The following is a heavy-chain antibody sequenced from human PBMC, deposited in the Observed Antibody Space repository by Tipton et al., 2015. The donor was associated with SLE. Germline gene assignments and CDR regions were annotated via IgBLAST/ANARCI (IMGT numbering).Heavy chain of an antibody. J-gene: IGHJ3*01. CDR2: IYYSGDT. D-gene: IGHD3-9*01. Sequence: TLSLTCTVSGDSITNSNYNWGWIRQSPGKGLEWSGSIYYSGDTNYTTSLMSRVTIPRDTSNNQFSLKLSFVTAADTAFSYCARAKDWEDGFDVWGQGTMVTVSA. V-gene: IGHV4-39*07. CDR1: GDSITNSNYN. CDR3: ARAKDWEDGFDV.